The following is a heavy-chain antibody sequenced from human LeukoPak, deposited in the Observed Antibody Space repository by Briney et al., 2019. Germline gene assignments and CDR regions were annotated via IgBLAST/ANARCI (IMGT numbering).Heavy chain of an antibody. CDR2: ISSSSSYI. J-gene: IGHJ6*02. CDR1: GLTFSSYS. V-gene: IGHV3-21*01. CDR3: ARDGAVAGLGYYYYYYGMDV. Sequence: GGSLRLSCAASGLTFSSYSMNWVRQAPGKGLEWVSSISSSSSYIYYADSVKGRFTISRDNAKNSLYLQMNSLRAEDTAVYYCARDGAVAGLGYYYYYYGMDVWGQGTTVTVSS. D-gene: IGHD6-19*01.